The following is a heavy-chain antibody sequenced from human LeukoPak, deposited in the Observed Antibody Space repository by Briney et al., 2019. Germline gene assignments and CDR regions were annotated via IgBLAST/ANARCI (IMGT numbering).Heavy chain of an antibody. Sequence: GGSLRLSCAASGFTFSSYAMSWVRQAPGKGLEWVSAISGSGGNTYYADSVEGRFTISRDNSKNTLYLQMDRMRVEDSAVYYCVRDGDIVVVITFDYWGQGNLVTVSS. V-gene: IGHV3-23*01. D-gene: IGHD3-22*01. CDR2: ISGSGGNT. J-gene: IGHJ4*02. CDR1: GFTFSSYA. CDR3: VRDGDIVVVITFDY.